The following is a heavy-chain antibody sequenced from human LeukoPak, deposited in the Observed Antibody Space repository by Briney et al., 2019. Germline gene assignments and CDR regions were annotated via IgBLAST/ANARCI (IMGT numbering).Heavy chain of an antibody. D-gene: IGHD6-19*01. CDR1: GGSISSSSYY. CDR3: ATLAVAGPGFDY. Sequence: SETLSLTCTVSGGSISSSSYYWGWIRQPPGKGLEWIGSIYYSGSTYYNPSLKSRVTISVDTSKNQFSLKLSSVIAADTAVCYCATLAVAGPGFDYWGQGTLVTVSS. V-gene: IGHV4-39*01. J-gene: IGHJ4*02. CDR2: IYYSGST.